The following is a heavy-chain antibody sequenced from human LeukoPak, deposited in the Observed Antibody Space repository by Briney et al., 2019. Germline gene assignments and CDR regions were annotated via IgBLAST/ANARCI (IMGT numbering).Heavy chain of an antibody. Sequence: GGSLRLSCAASGSTFSSYSMNWVRQAPGKGLEWVSYISSSSSTIYYADSVKGRFTISRDNAKNSLYLQMNSLRDEDTAVYYCARMREIAATGISGGDYWGQGTLVTVSS. CDR1: GSTFSSYS. CDR3: ARMREIAATGISGGDY. D-gene: IGHD6-13*01. CDR2: ISSSSSTI. J-gene: IGHJ4*02. V-gene: IGHV3-48*02.